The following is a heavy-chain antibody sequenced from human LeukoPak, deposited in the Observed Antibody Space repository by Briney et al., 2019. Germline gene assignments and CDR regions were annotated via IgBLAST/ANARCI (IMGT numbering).Heavy chain of an antibody. Sequence: LSLTCTVSGGSISSSGYYWVWVRQAPGKGLEWVAVISYDGSNKYYADSVKGRFTISRDNSKNTLYLQMNSLRAEDTAVYYCAKDPAVTTIHYGMDVWGQGTTVTVSS. CDR2: ISYDGSNK. CDR3: AKDPAVTTIHYGMDV. CDR1: GGSISSSG. D-gene: IGHD2-21*01. J-gene: IGHJ6*02. V-gene: IGHV3-30*18.